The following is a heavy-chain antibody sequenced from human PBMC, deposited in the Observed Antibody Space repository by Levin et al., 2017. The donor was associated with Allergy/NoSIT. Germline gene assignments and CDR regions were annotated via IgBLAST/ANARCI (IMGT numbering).Heavy chain of an antibody. V-gene: IGHV3-23*01. CDR3: AKRESVVAAPDY. CDR1: GFTFSSYA. D-gene: IGHD6-25*01. Sequence: LSLTCAASGFTFSSYAMSWVRQAPGKGLEWVSAISGSGGSTYYADSVKGRFTISRDNSKNTLYLQMNSLRAEDTAVYYCAKRESVVAAPDYWGQGTLVTVSS. J-gene: IGHJ4*02. CDR2: ISGSGGST.